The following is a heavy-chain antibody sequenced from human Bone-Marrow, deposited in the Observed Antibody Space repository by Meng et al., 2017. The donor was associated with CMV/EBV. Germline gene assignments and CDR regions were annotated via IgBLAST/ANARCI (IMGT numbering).Heavy chain of an antibody. D-gene: IGHD2-2*01. CDR1: SFCGYY. CDR3: ARGDWEYCSSTSCSRNWFDP. V-gene: IGHV4-34*01. Sequence: SFCGYYWSWIRQPPGKGLEWIGEINHSGSTDYNPSLKSRVTISVDTSKNQISLKLSSVTAADTAVYYCARGDWEYCSSTSCSRNWFDPWGQGTLVTVSS. CDR2: INHSGST. J-gene: IGHJ5*02.